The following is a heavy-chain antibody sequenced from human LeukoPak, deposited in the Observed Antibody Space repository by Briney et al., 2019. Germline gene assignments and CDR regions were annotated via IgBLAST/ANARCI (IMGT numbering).Heavy chain of an antibody. Sequence: GGSLRLSCAASGFTFSNYGMHWVRQAPGKGLEWVAVLSSDGRNKYYADSVKGRFTISRDNSKNTLYLQMNSLRAEDTAVYFCAKDRDYGASGYYFDYWGQGTLVTVSS. CDR1: GFTFSNYG. CDR3: AKDRDYGASGYYFDY. D-gene: IGHD4-17*01. V-gene: IGHV3-30*18. CDR2: LSSDGRNK. J-gene: IGHJ4*02.